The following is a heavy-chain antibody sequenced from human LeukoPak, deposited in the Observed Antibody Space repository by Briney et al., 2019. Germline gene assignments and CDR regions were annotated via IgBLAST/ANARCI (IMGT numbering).Heavy chain of an antibody. J-gene: IGHJ3*02. Sequence: GGSLRLSCAASGFTFDDYAMHWVRQAPEKGLEWVSGINWNSGSIGYADSVKGRFTISRDNAKNSLYLQMNGLRAEDTALYYCAKDLINYGDYYGSAFDIWGQGTMVTVSS. CDR2: INWNSGSI. CDR3: AKDLINYGDYYGSAFDI. D-gene: IGHD4-17*01. CDR1: GFTFDDYA. V-gene: IGHV3-9*01.